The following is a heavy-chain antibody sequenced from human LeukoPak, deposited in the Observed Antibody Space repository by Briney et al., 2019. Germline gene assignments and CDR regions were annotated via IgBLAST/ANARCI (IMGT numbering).Heavy chain of an antibody. Sequence: GGSLRLSCSASGFTFNTYAMNWVRQSPGKGLEWVSSISSRSSFIYYADSVKGRFTISRDNAKNSLYLQMNGLRAEDTAVYYCARDDTSLNYYYYMDVWGKGTTVTVSS. V-gene: IGHV3-21*01. CDR1: GFTFNTYA. CDR3: ARDDTSLNYYYYMDV. J-gene: IGHJ6*03. D-gene: IGHD2-2*01. CDR2: ISSRSSFI.